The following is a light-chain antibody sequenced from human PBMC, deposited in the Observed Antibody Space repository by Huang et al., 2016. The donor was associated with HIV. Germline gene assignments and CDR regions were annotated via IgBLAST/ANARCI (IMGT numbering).Light chain of an antibody. Sequence: EIVMTQSPATLSVSLGQRVTLSCRANRSVSTNLAWYQQRHGQAPRLLIDGSSTRAPGIPARFSGSGSGTDFSLTISSLQSEDFALYYCHQYNNWLLSFGGGTRV. J-gene: IGKJ4*01. CDR2: GSS. V-gene: IGKV3-15*01. CDR3: HQYNNWLLS. CDR1: RSVSTN.